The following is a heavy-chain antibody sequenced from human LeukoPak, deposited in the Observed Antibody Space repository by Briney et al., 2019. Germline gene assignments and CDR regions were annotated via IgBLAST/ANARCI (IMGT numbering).Heavy chain of an antibody. D-gene: IGHD6-13*01. Sequence: GGSLRLSCAASGFTFSSYAMSWVRQAPGKGLEWVAIIWSDGSNKYYADSAKGRFTISRDNSKNTLYLQMNSLRAEDTAVYYCARADSSSWPGEAFDIWGQGTMVTVSS. CDR3: ARADSSSWPGEAFDI. CDR1: GFTFSSYA. J-gene: IGHJ3*02. V-gene: IGHV3-33*08. CDR2: IWSDGSNK.